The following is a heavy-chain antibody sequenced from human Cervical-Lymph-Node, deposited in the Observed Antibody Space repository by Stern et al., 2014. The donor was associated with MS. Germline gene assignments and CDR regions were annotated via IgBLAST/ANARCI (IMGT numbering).Heavy chain of an antibody. CDR3: ARHVQGFDY. CDR2: IYPYDSDT. J-gene: IGHJ4*02. V-gene: IGHV5-51*01. Sequence: VQLVQSGAEVKKPAESLKISCKLSGYSFTIYYIAGVRQMPGKGLEWMGVIYPYDSDTTYSPSFQGQVTISADKSITTAYLQWSSLRASDTAMYYCARHVQGFDYWGQGTLVTVSS. CDR1: GYSFTIYY.